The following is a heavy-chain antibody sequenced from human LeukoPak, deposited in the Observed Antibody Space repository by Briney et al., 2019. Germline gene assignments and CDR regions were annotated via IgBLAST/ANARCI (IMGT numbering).Heavy chain of an antibody. D-gene: IGHD2-2*02. V-gene: IGHV3-7*01. Sequence: PGGSLRLSCAASGFTFSSYWMSWVRQAPGKGLEWVANIKQDGSEKYYVDSVKGRFTTSRDNAKNSLYLQMNSLRAEDTAVYYCARDLVVPAAIPFYYYYYMDVWGKGTTVTVSS. J-gene: IGHJ6*03. CDR1: GFTFSSYW. CDR3: ARDLVVPAAIPFYYYYYMDV. CDR2: IKQDGSEK.